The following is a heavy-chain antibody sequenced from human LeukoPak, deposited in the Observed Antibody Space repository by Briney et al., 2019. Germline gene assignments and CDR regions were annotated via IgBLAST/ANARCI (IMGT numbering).Heavy chain of an antibody. D-gene: IGHD2-21*02. Sequence: PGGSLRLSCAASGFTFNIYGMHWVRQAPGKGLEWVAVIWYDGNNKYYADSVKGRFSISRDNSKNTLYLQMNSLRTEDTAVYYCARDGGITAISTFDYWGQGTLVTVSS. CDR1: GFTFNIYG. J-gene: IGHJ4*02. V-gene: IGHV3-33*01. CDR2: IWYDGNNK. CDR3: ARDGGITAISTFDY.